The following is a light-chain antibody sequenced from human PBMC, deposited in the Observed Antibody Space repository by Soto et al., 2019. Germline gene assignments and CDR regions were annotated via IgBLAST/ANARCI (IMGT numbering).Light chain of an antibody. V-gene: IGKV3D-15*01. J-gene: IGKJ1*01. CDR3: QQYNSYWA. Sequence: EIVMTQSPATLSVSPGERASLSCRASQSVSSNYVAWFQQKPGQAPRLLISGASNRASDIPDRVSGSGSWTDFTLTISSLQPDDFATYYCQQYNSYWAFGQGTKVDIK. CDR2: GAS. CDR1: QSVSSN.